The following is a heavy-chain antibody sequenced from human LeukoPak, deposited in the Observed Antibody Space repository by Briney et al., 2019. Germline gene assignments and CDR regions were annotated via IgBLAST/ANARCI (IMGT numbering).Heavy chain of an antibody. CDR1: GFTFSSYS. CDR2: ISSSGNYI. CDR3: AREYLRGYSYGYDDY. Sequence: PGGSLRLSCVASGFTFSSYSINWVRQAPGKGLEWVSSISSSGNYIYYADSVKGRFTISRDNAKNSLYLQMNSLRAEDTAVYYCAREYLRGYSYGYDDYWGQGTVVTVSS. D-gene: IGHD5-18*01. V-gene: IGHV3-21*01. J-gene: IGHJ4*02.